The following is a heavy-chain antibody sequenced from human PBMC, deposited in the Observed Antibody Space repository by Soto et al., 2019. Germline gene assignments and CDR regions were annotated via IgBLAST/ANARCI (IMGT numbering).Heavy chain of an antibody. Sequence: ASVKVSCKASGYTFTSYAMHWVRQAPGQRLEWMGWINAGNGNTKYSQKFQGRVTITRDTSASTAYMELSSLRSEDTAVYYCARGSSSPTGYYYYGMDVWGQGTTVTVSS. CDR2: INAGNGNT. V-gene: IGHV1-3*01. J-gene: IGHJ6*02. CDR1: GYTFTSYA. D-gene: IGHD6-6*01. CDR3: ARGSSSPTGYYYYGMDV.